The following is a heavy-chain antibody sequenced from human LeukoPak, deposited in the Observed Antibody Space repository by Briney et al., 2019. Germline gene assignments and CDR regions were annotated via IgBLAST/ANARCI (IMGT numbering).Heavy chain of an antibody. Sequence: KTSETLSLTCTVSGGSISSYYWSWIRQPPGKGLEWIGYIYYSGSTNYNPSLKSRVTISVDTSKNQSSLKLSSVTAADTAVYYCARHSYYSPVDGMDVWGQGTTVTVSS. CDR3: ARHSYYSPVDGMDV. D-gene: IGHD3-10*01. CDR2: IYYSGST. J-gene: IGHJ6*02. V-gene: IGHV4-59*08. CDR1: GGSISSYY.